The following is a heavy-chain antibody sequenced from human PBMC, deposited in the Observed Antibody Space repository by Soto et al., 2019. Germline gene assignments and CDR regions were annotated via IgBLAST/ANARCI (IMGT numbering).Heavy chain of an antibody. CDR2: IIPIFGTA. CDR3: ARGFTMVRGVIGWFDP. J-gene: IGHJ5*02. Sequence: SVKVSCKASGGTFSSYAISWLRQAPGQGLEWMGGIIPIFGTANYAQKFQGRVTITADESTSTAHMELSSLRSEDTAVYYCARGFTMVRGVIGWFDPWGQGTLVTVSS. D-gene: IGHD3-10*01. CDR1: GGTFSSYA. V-gene: IGHV1-69*13.